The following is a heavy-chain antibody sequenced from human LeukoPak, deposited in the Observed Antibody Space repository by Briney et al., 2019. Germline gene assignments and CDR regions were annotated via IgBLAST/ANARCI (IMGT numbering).Heavy chain of an antibody. CDR3: VRGYSFGPYGMDV. D-gene: IGHD2-15*01. V-gene: IGHV3-64D*09. CDR2: ISDRGGST. J-gene: IGHJ6*02. CDR1: GFPFSSYA. Sequence: GGSLRLSCSASGFPFSSYAMHWVRQAPGKGLEYVSAISDRGGSTYYADSVKGRFTISRDNSKNTLYLQMGSLRAENTAVYFCVRGYSFGPYGMDVWGQGTTVTVSS.